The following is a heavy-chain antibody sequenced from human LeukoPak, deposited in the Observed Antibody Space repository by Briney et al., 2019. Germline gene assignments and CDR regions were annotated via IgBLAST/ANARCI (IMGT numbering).Heavy chain of an antibody. CDR1: GFTFSSYW. CDR2: INSDGSAT. D-gene: IGHD3-16*02. J-gene: IGHJ4*02. Sequence: GGSLRLSCAASGFTFSSYWMHWVRQAAGKGPVWVSRINSDGSATSYADSVKGRFTISRDNAKNTLYLQMNSLRAEDTAVYYCAGDRDIGRYYFDYWGQGTLVTVSS. CDR3: AGDRDIGRYYFDY. V-gene: IGHV3-74*01.